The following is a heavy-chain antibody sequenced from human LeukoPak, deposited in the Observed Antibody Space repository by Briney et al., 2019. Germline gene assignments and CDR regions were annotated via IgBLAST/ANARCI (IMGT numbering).Heavy chain of an antibody. CDR3: AKDPTYCSSTSCSDY. J-gene: IGHJ4*02. D-gene: IGHD2-2*01. CDR1: RLTVSSNH. Sequence: GGSLRLSCAASRLTVSSNHMSWVRQAPGKGLEWVAFIRYDGSNKYYADSVKGRFTISRDNSKNTLYLQMNSLRAEDTAVYYCAKDPTYCSSTSCSDYWGQGTLVTVSS. CDR2: IRYDGSNK. V-gene: IGHV3-30*02.